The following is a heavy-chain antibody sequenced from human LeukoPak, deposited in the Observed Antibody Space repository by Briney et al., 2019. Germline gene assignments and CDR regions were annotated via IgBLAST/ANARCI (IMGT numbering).Heavy chain of an antibody. CDR2: ISYDGSNK. J-gene: IGHJ4*02. CDR3: ARDGEGNWNDTGVSDY. D-gene: IGHD1-20*01. CDR1: GFTFSSYA. V-gene: IGHV3-30*04. Sequence: GGSLRLSCAASGFTFSSYAMHWVRQAPGKGLEWGAVISYDGSNKYYADSVKGRFTISRDNSKNTLYLQMNSLRAEDTAVYYCARDGEGNWNDTGVSDYWGQGTLVTVSS.